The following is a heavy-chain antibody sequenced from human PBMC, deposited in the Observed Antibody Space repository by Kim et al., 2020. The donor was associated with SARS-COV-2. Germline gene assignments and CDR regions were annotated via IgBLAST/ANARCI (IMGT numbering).Heavy chain of an antibody. Sequence: GGSLRLSCEASGFTFSGYWIHWVRQAPGKGLEWVSCISRDGSVTTYADSVKGRFTISRDNTRKTLYLQMNSLRAEDTAVYYCARDMDPTVFDHWGQGTLVTVSS. V-gene: IGHV3-74*01. CDR1: GFTFSGYW. J-gene: IGHJ4*02. D-gene: IGHD4-17*01. CDR3: ARDMDPTVFDH. CDR2: ISRDGSVT.